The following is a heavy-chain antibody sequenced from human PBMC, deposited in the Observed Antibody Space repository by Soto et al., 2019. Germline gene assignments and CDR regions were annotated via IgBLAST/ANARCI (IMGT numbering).Heavy chain of an antibody. V-gene: IGHV4-28*01. D-gene: IGHD1-26*01. CDR1: GYSISSSNW. CDR3: ARREIQGPIDY. J-gene: IGHJ4*02. CDR2: IYYSGTP. Sequence: QVQLQESGPGLVKPSDTLSLTCAVSGYSISSSNWWGWIRQPPGKGLEWIGYIYYSGTPYYNPSLKSRVPMSVDTSKNQFSLKLTSVTAVDAAVYYCARREIQGPIDYWGQGTLVTVSS.